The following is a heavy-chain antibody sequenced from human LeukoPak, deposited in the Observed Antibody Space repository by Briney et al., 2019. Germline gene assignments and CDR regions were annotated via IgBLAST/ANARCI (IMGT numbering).Heavy chain of an antibody. Sequence: ASVKVPCKASGYTFTSYGISWVRQAPAQGLEWMGWINAYNGNTDYAQKLQGRVTITTDTSTSTAYMELRSRRSDDTAVYYCARVRGYYDSSGYCFDYWGQGTLVTVSS. J-gene: IGHJ4*02. CDR1: GYTFTSYG. CDR2: INAYNGNT. D-gene: IGHD3-22*01. V-gene: IGHV1-18*01. CDR3: ARVRGYYDSSGYCFDY.